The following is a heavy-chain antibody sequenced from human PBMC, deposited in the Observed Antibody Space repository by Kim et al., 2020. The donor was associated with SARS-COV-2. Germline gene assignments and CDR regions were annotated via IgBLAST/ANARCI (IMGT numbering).Heavy chain of an antibody. J-gene: IGHJ3*02. D-gene: IGHD4-17*01. CDR1: GFTFSSYS. CDR3: ARGQPTVTTSSSAFDI. V-gene: IGHV3-21*01. Sequence: GGSLRLSCAASGFTFSSYSMNWVRQAPGRGLEWVSSISNSSSYIFYADSVKGRFTISRDNAKNSLYLQMNSLRAEDTAVYYCARGQPTVTTSSSAFDIWG. CDR2: ISNSSSYI.